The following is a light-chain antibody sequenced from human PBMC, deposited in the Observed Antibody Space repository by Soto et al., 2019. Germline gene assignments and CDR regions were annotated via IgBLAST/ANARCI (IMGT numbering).Light chain of an antibody. CDR2: SSV. CDR3: QSYDSRLNGYV. V-gene: IGLV1-40*01. Sequence: QSVLTQPPSVSGAPGQGGIISCTGSSSNIGAGYDVHWYQQLPRTAPKLLIYSSVNRPSGVPDRFSASKSGTSASLAITGLRPEDEADYYCQSYDSRLNGYVFGTGTKLTVL. CDR1: SSNIGAGYD. J-gene: IGLJ1*01.